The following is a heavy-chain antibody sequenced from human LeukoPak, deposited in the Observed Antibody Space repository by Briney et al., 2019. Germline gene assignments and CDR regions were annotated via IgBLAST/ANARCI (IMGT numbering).Heavy chain of an antibody. D-gene: IGHD3-22*01. CDR2: FDPEDGET. CDR1: GYTLTELS. Sequence: GASVKVSCKVSGYTLTELSMHWVRQAPGKGLEWRGGFDPEDGETIYAQKFQGRVTMTEDTSTDTAYMELSSLRSEDTAVYYCATLFHYDNSGYYFDYWGQGTLVTVSS. J-gene: IGHJ4*02. CDR3: ATLFHYDNSGYYFDY. V-gene: IGHV1-24*01.